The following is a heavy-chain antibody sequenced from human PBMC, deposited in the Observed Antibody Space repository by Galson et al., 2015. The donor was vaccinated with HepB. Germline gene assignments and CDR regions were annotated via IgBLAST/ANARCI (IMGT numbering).Heavy chain of an antibody. D-gene: IGHD3-22*01. CDR3: ARNKWPVGSGYSGCFDS. J-gene: IGHJ4*02. V-gene: IGHV4-61*05. CDR1: GGSISSSSYY. CDR2: IHPSGNT. Sequence: SETLSLTCTVSGGSISSSSYYWGWIRQPPGKGLEWIGRIHPSGNTNYNPSLKSRVTISADTSKSQFSLKLTSVTAADTAVYYCARNKWPVGSGYSGCFDSWGQGTLVTVSS.